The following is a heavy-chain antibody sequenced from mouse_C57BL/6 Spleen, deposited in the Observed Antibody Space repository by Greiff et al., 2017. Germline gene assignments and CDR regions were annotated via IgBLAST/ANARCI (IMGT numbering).Heavy chain of an antibody. CDR2: IYPGDGDT. Sequence: QVQLQQSGPELVKPGASVKISCKASGYAFSSSWMNWVKQRPGKGLEWIGRIYPGDGDTNYNGKFKGKATLTADKSSSTAYMQLSSLTSEDSAVYFCARGHYYGTPYAMDYWGQGTSVTVSS. D-gene: IGHD1-1*01. J-gene: IGHJ4*01. CDR3: ARGHYYGTPYAMDY. CDR1: GYAFSSSW. V-gene: IGHV1-82*01.